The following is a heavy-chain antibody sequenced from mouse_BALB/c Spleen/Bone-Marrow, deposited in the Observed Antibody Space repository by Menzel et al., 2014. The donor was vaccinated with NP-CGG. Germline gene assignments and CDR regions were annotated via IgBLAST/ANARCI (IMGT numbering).Heavy chain of an antibody. V-gene: IGHV2-6*02. J-gene: IGHJ3*01. Sequence: VQVVESGPGLVAPSQSLSITCTVSGFSLTSYGVHWVRQPPGKGLEWLVVIWSDGSTTYNSAPKSRLSISKDNSKSQVFLKMNSLQTDDTAMYYCARNSAGRYGEFAYWGQGTLVTVSA. CDR3: ARNSAGRYGEFAY. CDR1: GFSLTSYG. CDR2: IWSDGST. D-gene: IGHD2-14*01.